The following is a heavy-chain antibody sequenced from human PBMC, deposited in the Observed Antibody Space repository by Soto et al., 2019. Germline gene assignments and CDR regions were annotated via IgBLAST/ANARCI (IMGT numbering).Heavy chain of an antibody. CDR2: ITYSGST. CDR3: ARDKITGLFDY. D-gene: IGHD2-8*02. J-gene: IGHJ4*02. CDR1: GCSISSDSYY. V-gene: IGHV4-39*07. Sequence: SETLSLTCTVSGCSISSDSYYWGWIRQPPEKGLEWIASITYSGSTYYNPSLKSRVTISVDTSKNQFSLKLTSVTAADTAVYYCARDKITGLFDYWGQGTLVTVSS.